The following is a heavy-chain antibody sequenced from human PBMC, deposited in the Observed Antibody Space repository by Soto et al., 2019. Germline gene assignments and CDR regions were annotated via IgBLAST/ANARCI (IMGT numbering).Heavy chain of an antibody. CDR3: ARGRYGDY. CDR1: GYGFTTYG. CDR2: ISAHNGNT. V-gene: IGHV1-18*01. D-gene: IGHD1-1*01. Sequence: QVHLVQSGAEVKKPGASVKVSCKGSGYGFTTYGITWVRQAPGQGLEWMAWISAHNGNTNYAQKLQGRVTVTRDTSTSTAYMELRSLRSDDTAAYYCARGRYGDYWGQGALVTVSS. J-gene: IGHJ4*02.